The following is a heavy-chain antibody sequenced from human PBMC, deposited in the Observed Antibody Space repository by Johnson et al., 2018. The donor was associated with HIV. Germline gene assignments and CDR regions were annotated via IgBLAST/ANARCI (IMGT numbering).Heavy chain of an antibody. Sequence: VQLVESGGGLVQPGGSLRLSCAASGFSFSSYAMSWIRQAPGKGLEWVSGISWNSGSIGYADSVKGRFTISRDNSKNTLYLQMNSLKTEDTGVYYCAKPPSMGADAFDIWGQGTMVTVSS. J-gene: IGHJ3*02. V-gene: IGHV3-23*04. D-gene: IGHD3-16*01. CDR1: GFSFSSYA. CDR3: AKPPSMGADAFDI. CDR2: ISWNSGSI.